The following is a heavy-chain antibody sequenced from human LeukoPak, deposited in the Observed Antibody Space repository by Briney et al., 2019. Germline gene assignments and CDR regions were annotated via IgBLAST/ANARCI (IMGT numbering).Heavy chain of an antibody. CDR3: ARGGNSGSWAYYVDY. D-gene: IGHD3-10*01. J-gene: IGHJ4*02. V-gene: IGHV4-59*01. CDR2: IFHSGDT. Sequence: SETLSLTCTVAAGSISSYYWSWIRHPPGKGLEWIGYIFHSGDTNYNPSLKSRVTISADTSKNQLSLRLSSVTAADTAVYYCARGGNSGSWAYYVDYWGQGTLVTVSS. CDR1: AGSISSYY.